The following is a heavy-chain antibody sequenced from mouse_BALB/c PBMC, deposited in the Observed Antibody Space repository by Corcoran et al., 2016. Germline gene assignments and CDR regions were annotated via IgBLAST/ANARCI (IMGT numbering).Heavy chain of an antibody. Sequence: EVLLQQSGPELVKPGASVKIPCKASGYTFTDYNMDWVKQSHGKSLEWIGDINPNNGGTIYNQKFKGKATLTVDKSSSTAYMELRSRTSEDTAGYYCAIYDGYSDCDYWGQGTTLTVSS. CDR3: AIYDGYSDCDY. CDR1: GYTFTDYN. CDR2: INPNNGGT. V-gene: IGHV1-18*01. D-gene: IGHD2-3*01. J-gene: IGHJ2*01.